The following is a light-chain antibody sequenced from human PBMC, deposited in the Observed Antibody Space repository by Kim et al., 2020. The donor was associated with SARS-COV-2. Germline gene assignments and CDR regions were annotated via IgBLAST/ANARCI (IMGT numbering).Light chain of an antibody. J-gene: IGKJ1*01. V-gene: IGKV3-11*01. CDR1: QSVRSY. CDR2: DAS. CDR3: QQRSNWPPWT. Sequence: EIVLTQSPVTLSLSPGERATLSCRASQSVRSYLAWYQQKPGQAPRLLIYDASNRASGIPVRFSGSGSGTDFTLTISSLEPEDFAVYYCQQRSNWPPWTFGQGTKVDIK.